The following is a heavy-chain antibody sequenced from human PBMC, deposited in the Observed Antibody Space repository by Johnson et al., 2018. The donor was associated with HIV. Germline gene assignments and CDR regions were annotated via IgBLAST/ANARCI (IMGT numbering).Heavy chain of an antibody. D-gene: IGHD1-1*01. CDR1: GFTFSSYA. J-gene: IGHJ3*02. V-gene: IGHV3-20*04. CDR2: INWNGGST. CDR3: ARAPGAVPNPGTGSNDAVDI. Sequence: VQLVESGGGVVQPGRSLRLSCAASGFTFSSYAMHWVRQAPGKGLEWVSGINWNGGSTGYADSVKGRFTISRDSAKNSLYLQMNSLRAEDTAVYYCARAPGAVPNPGTGSNDAVDIWGQGTMVTVSS.